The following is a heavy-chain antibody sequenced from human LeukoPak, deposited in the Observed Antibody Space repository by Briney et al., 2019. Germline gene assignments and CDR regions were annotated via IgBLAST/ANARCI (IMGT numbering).Heavy chain of an antibody. CDR1: GGSISSGDYY. D-gene: IGHD1-26*01. J-gene: IGHJ4*02. CDR3: ARVGAIVGATNPIDY. Sequence: SQTLSLTCTVSGGSISSGDYYWSWIRQPPGKGLEWIGYIYYSGSTYYNPSLKSRVTISVDTSKNQFSLKLSSVTAADTAVYYCARVGAIVGATNPIDYWGQGTLVTVSS. CDR2: IYYSGST. V-gene: IGHV4-30-4*01.